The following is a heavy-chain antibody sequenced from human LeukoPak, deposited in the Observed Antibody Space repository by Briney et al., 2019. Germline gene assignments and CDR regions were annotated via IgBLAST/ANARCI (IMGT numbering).Heavy chain of an antibody. J-gene: IGHJ5*02. Sequence: PGGSLRLSCAASGFTFSSYAMHWVRQAPGKGLEWVAVISYDGSNKYYADSVKGRFTISRDNSKNTLYLQVNSLRAEDTAVYYCARGGGYSGYDSGAWFDPWGQGTLVTVSS. D-gene: IGHD5-12*01. V-gene: IGHV3-30-3*01. CDR1: GFTFSSYA. CDR3: ARGGGYSGYDSGAWFDP. CDR2: ISYDGSNK.